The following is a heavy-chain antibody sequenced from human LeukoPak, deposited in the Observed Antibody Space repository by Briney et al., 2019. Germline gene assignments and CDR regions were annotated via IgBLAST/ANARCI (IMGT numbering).Heavy chain of an antibody. D-gene: IGHD1-26*01. V-gene: IGHV4-59*08. J-gene: IGHJ4*02. CDR1: GGSISSYY. CDR2: IYYSGST. Sequence: PSETLSLTCTVSGGSISSYYWSWIRQPPGKGLEWIGYIYYSGSTNYNPSLKSRVTISVDTSKNQFSLKLSSVTAADTAVYYCASQWWELPGFFDYWGQGTLVTVSS. CDR3: ASQWWELPGFFDY.